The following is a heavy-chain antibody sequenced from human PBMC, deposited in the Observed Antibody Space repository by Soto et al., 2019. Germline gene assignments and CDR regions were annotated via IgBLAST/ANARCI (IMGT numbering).Heavy chain of an antibody. CDR3: ARGWGRIIDY. CDR2: INHSGST. J-gene: IGHJ4*02. CDR1: GGSFSGYY. Sequence: QVQLQQWGAGLLKPSETLSLTCAVYGGSFSGYYWHWIRQPPGKGLEWIGEINHSGSTNYNPSLKRRVTISVDTSKNHFSLKLSSVTAADTAGYYCARGWGRIIDYWGQGTLVTVSS. V-gene: IGHV4-34*01. D-gene: IGHD7-27*01.